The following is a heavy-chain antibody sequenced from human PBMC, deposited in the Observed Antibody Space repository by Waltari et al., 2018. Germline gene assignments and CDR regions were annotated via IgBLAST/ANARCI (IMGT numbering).Heavy chain of an antibody. J-gene: IGHJ4*02. V-gene: IGHV1-69*13. CDR1: GGTFSSYA. Sequence: QVQLVQSGAEVKKPGSSVKVSCKASGGTFSSYAISWVRQAPGQGLEWMGGIIPIFGTANYAQKFQCRVTITADESTSTAYMELSSLRSEDTAVYYCASATRGNSGSYLFYYWGQGTLVTVSS. CDR2: IIPIFGTA. D-gene: IGHD1-26*01. CDR3: ASATRGNSGSYLFYY.